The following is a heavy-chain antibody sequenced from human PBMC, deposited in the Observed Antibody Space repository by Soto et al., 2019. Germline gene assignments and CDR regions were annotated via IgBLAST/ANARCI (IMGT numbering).Heavy chain of an antibody. CDR1: GFTFSGSA. CDR3: VRATYFSDSSGYTRGFDD. D-gene: IGHD3-22*01. Sequence: GGSLRLSCAASGFTFSGSAMHWVRQASGKGLEWVGRIRSKANSYATAYAASVKGRFTISRDDSKNSVYLQMNSLKTEDPAVYYCVRATYFSDSSGYTRGFDDWGQGTLVTVSS. V-gene: IGHV3-73*01. CDR2: IRSKANSYAT. J-gene: IGHJ4*02.